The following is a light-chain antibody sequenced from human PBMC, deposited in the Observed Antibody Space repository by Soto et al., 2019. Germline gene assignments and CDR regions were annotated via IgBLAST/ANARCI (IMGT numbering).Light chain of an antibody. Sequence: EIVLTQSPGTLPLSPGERATLSCRASQSVSSSYLAWYQQKPGQAPTLLIYGASSRATGIPDGFSGSGSGTDFTLTISRLEPEDFAVYYCQHYGSSPYTFGQGTKLEI. CDR3: QHYGSSPYT. J-gene: IGKJ2*01. V-gene: IGKV3-20*01. CDR1: QSVSSSY. CDR2: GAS.